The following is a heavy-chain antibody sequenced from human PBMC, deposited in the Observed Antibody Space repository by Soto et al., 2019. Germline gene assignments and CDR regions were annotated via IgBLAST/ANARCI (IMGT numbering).Heavy chain of an antibody. J-gene: IGHJ6*02. Sequence: SETLYLTCAVCGASFSGYYWSCLRQPPGKGLEGIGEINHSRSTNYNPSLKSRVTISVDTSRSQFSLNVSSLTAADTAVYYCARRLEVWGQGTTVTVSS. CDR1: GASFSGYY. CDR2: INHSRST. CDR3: ARRLEV. V-gene: IGHV4-34*01.